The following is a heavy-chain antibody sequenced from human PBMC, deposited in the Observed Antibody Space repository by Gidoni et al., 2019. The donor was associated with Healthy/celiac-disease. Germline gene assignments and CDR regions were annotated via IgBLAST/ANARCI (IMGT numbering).Heavy chain of an antibody. J-gene: IGHJ5*02. Sequence: VQLVVSGGGVVQPGRSLRHSCAAPGFTFSSYGMSWVRMAPGKGLEWVAVIWYDGSKRYYAYSVKGRFTISRDNSKNTLYLQMSSLRAEDTAVYYCARAVAGRKTHCSGGSCYSRGWFDPWGQGTLVTVSS. V-gene: IGHV3-33*01. CDR2: IWYDGSKR. CDR1: GFTFSSYG. D-gene: IGHD2-15*01. CDR3: ARAVAGRKTHCSGGSCYSRGWFDP.